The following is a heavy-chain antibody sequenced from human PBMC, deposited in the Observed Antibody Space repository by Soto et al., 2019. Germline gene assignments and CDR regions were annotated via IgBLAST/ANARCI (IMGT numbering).Heavy chain of an antibody. Sequence: VKVACKASRDLFTYSFVHWVRQSPGQGLEWMGITNPHGRTTNYEQRFKGRVNMTWDTSASTVYMEVTSLRPEDTAVYYCARVQMGPRRDFMDVWGQGTMVTVCS. CDR1: RDLFTYSF. CDR2: TNPHGRTT. V-gene: IGHV1-46*01. J-gene: IGHJ6*01. CDR3: ARVQMGPRRDFMDV. D-gene: IGHD2-21*02.